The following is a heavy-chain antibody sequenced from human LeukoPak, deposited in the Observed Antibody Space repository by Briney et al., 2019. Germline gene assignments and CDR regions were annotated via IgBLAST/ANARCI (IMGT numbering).Heavy chain of an antibody. D-gene: IGHD5-12*01. CDR1: GFAFSKYS. J-gene: IGHJ4*02. Sequence: GRSLRLSCAASGFAFSKYSMHWVRQAPGKGLEWVTIITDDGRSNYADSVEGRFTISRDSSKNTLYLQMSSLRAEGTAVYYCASTSGYDFWDMGYWGQGTLVTVSS. CDR3: ASTSGYDFWDMGY. CDR2: ITDDGRS. V-gene: IGHV3-30*04.